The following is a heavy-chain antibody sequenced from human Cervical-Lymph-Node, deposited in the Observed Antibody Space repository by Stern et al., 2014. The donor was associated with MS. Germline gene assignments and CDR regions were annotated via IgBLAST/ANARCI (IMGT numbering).Heavy chain of an antibody. J-gene: IGHJ5*02. Sequence: QVQLVESGPGLVKPSQTLSLTCTVSGGSISSSGYYWSWIRQPADKGLEWIGRIHDSGGTYYNPSLKSRVTKSMDHATNQFSLHLPSVTAADTAVYYCATTRWDLFTWNWFDPWGQGTLVTVSS. V-gene: IGHV4-61*02. CDR2: IHDSGGT. D-gene: IGHD1-26*01. CDR1: GGSISSSGYY. CDR3: ATTRWDLFTWNWFDP.